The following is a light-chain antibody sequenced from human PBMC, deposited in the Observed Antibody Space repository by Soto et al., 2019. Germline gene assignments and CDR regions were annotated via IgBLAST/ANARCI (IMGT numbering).Light chain of an antibody. CDR3: QQYSNWPPIT. CDR1: QSVSIH. V-gene: IGKV3-15*01. CDR2: DTS. Sequence: ETVMTQSPGTLSVSLGERATXSCXASQSVSIHLAWYQQKPGQAPRLLIYDTSTRATGIPARFSGSGSGTEFTLTISSLQSEDFAVYYCQQYSNWPPITFGQGTRLEIK. J-gene: IGKJ5*01.